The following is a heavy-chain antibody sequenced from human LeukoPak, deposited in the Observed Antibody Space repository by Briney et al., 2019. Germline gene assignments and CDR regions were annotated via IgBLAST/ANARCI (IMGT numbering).Heavy chain of an antibody. CDR3: ARVSYEYDTSGYTTIYFFDY. D-gene: IGHD3-22*01. CDR2: INPNSGGT. J-gene: IGHJ4*02. V-gene: IGHV1-2*02. Sequence: GASVKVSCKASGYTFTGYYMHWVRQAPGQGLEWMGWINPNSGGTNYAQKFQGRVTMTRDTSINTAYMELSRLRSGDTAVYYCARVSYEYDTSGYTTIYFFDYWGQGTLVTVSS. CDR1: GYTFTGYY.